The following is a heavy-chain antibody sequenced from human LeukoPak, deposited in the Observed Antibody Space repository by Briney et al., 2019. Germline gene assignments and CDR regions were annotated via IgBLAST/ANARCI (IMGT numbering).Heavy chain of an antibody. CDR2: INYSGST. CDR1: GYSISSSYY. V-gene: IGHV4-38-2*02. CDR3: AREHSSGWYNS. D-gene: IGHD6-19*01. Sequence: SETLSLTCTVSGYSISSSYYWGWIRQPPGKGLEWIGSINYSGSTYYNPSLKSRVTISVDRSKNQFSLKLSSVTAADTAVYYCAREHSSGWYNSWGQGTLVTVSS. J-gene: IGHJ5*01.